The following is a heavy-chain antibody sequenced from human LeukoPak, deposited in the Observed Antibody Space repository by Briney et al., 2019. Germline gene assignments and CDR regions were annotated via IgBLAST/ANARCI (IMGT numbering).Heavy chain of an antibody. CDR2: IKHDGTEK. CDR1: GFTFSPYW. D-gene: IGHD2-15*01. Sequence: PGGSLRLSCAGSGFTFSPYWMTWVRQAPGKGLEWVANIKHDGTEKYYVDSVKGRSTISRDNAKNSLYLQMNSLGADDTAVYYCARCRWLPLPMYYFDYWGQGTLVTVSS. V-gene: IGHV3-7*01. J-gene: IGHJ4*02. CDR3: ARCRWLPLPMYYFDY.